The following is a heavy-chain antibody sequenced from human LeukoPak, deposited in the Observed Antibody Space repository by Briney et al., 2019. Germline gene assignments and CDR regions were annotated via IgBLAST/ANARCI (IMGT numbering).Heavy chain of an antibody. CDR1: GGSFSGYY. CDR2: INHSGST. V-gene: IGHV4-34*01. D-gene: IGHD4-17*01. CDR3: ARDNYGDPTGFDY. Sequence: SETLSLTCAVYGGSFSGYYWSWIRQPPGKGLEWIGEINHSGSTNYNPSLKSRVTISVDTSKNQFSLKLSSVTAADTAVYYCARDNYGDPTGFDYWGQGTLVTVSS. J-gene: IGHJ4*02.